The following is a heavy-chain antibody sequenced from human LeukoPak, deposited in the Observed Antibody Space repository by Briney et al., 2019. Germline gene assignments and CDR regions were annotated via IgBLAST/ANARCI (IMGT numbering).Heavy chain of an antibody. J-gene: IGHJ4*02. CDR3: AKGRRRGYAYGTIDS. D-gene: IGHD5-18*01. V-gene: IGHV3-21*04. Sequence: GGSLRLSCAAYGFTFSSYSMNWVRQAPGKGLEWVSFISTSSSYIYYADSVKGRFTISRDNSKNFLYLQMNSLTSEDTALYYCAKGRRRGYAYGTIDSWGQGTLVTVSS. CDR1: GFTFSSYS. CDR2: ISTSSSYI.